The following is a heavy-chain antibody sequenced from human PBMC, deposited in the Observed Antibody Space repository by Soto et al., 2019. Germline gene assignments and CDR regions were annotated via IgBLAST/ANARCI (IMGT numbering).Heavy chain of an antibody. V-gene: IGHV3-48*03. CDR2: ISSSGSTI. Sequence: EVQLVESGGGLVQPGGSLRLSCAASGFTFSSYEMNWVRQAPGKGLEWVSYISSSGSTIYYADSVKGRFTISRDNAKNSLYLQMNSLRAEDTAVYYCGRDWHSGYYCADLDYWGQGTLVTVSS. CDR1: GFTFSSYE. J-gene: IGHJ4*02. D-gene: IGHD3-22*01. CDR3: GRDWHSGYYCADLDY.